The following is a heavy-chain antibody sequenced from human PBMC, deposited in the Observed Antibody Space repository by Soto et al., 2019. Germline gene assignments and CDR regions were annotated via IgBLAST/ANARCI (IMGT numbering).Heavy chain of an antibody. V-gene: IGHV3-30*18. Sequence: QVQLVESGGGVVQPGRSLRLSCAASGFTFSNHGMHWVRQPPGKGLEWLAVISYDGSNEYYADSVKGRFTISRDNSNNTGYLQMNSLRAEDTAVYYCAKDRCLVSVSYYDMDVWGQGTTVTVSS. CDR2: ISYDGSNE. J-gene: IGHJ6*02. CDR1: GFTFSNHG. D-gene: IGHD6-19*01. CDR3: AKDRCLVSVSYYDMDV.